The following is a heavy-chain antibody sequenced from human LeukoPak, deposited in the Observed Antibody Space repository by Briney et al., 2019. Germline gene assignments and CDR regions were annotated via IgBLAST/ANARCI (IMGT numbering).Heavy chain of an antibody. CDR1: GFTFSSNA. CDR3: AGEGPRNYYFDY. CDR2: ISSNGGST. J-gene: IGHJ4*02. Sequence: GGSLRLSCAASGFTFSSNAMHWVRQAPGKGLEYVSAISSNGGSTYYANSVKGRFTISRDNSKNTLYLQMGSLRAEDMAVYYCAGEGPRNYYFDYWGQGTLVTVSS. V-gene: IGHV3-64*01.